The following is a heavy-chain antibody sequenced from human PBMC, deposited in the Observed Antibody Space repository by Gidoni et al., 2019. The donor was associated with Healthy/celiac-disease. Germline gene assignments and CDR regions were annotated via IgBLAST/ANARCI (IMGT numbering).Heavy chain of an antibody. CDR2: ISSSSSTI. D-gene: IGHD2-15*01. CDR3: ARVGVVVVAATDSNWFDP. J-gene: IGHJ5*02. Sequence: EVPLVESGGSLVQPGGSLRLSCAASGFTFSSSSMTWVRQAPGKGLEWVSYISSSSSTIYYADSVKGRFTISRDNAKNSLYLQMNSLRAEDTAVYYCARVGVVVVAATDSNWFDPWGQGTLVTVSS. CDR1: GFTFSSSS. V-gene: IGHV3-48*01.